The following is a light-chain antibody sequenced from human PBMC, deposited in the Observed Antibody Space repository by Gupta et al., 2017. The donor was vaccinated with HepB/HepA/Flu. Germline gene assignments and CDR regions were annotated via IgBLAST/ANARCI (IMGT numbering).Light chain of an antibody. CDR1: QSVLHNYMNKDY. CDR2: WAS. Sequence: DIVMTQSPDSLAVSLGERATINCKSSQSVLHNYMNKDYLAWYQQKAGQPPKLLIYWASTRDYGVPDGFSGSGSKTEFTLTIDSRQAEDVAVYYCHQHYGTPWTFGQGTXVEI. V-gene: IGKV4-1*01. CDR3: HQHYGTPWT. J-gene: IGKJ1*01.